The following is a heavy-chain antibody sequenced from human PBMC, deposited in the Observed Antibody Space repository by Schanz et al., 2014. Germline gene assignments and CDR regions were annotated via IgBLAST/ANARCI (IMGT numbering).Heavy chain of an antibody. CDR2: ISDDGSRR. Sequence: QVELVESGGGVVQPGRSLRLSCAASGFIFSYYTIHWVRQAPGKGLEWVAVISDDGSRRHYADFVTGRFTISRDNAKNSLYLQMNSLRAEDTAVYYCARDDSPSTKPFDSWGQGTLVSVSS. D-gene: IGHD2-21*01. CDR1: GFIFSYYT. J-gene: IGHJ4*02. V-gene: IGHV3-30*04. CDR3: ARDDSPSTKPFDS.